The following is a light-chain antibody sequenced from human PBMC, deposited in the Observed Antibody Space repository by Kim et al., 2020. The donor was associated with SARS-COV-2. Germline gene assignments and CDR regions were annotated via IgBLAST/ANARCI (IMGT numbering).Light chain of an antibody. V-gene: IGKV1-16*02. CDR1: QDIENN. Sequence: ASVGDRVPITCRASQDIENNFVCVQQKPGKAPRSLIYAASSLQSGVPSKFSGSGSGTHFTLTITSLQPEDFATYYCQQYQSYPVTFGQGTRLEIK. CDR3: QQYQSYPVT. J-gene: IGKJ5*01. CDR2: AAS.